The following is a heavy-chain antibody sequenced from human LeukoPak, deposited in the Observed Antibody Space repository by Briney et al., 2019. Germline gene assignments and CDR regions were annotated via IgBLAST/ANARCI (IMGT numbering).Heavy chain of an antibody. V-gene: IGHV3-21*01. Sequence: GGSLRLSCAASGFTFSSYSMNWVRQAPGKGLEWVSSISSSSSYIYYADSVKGRFTISRDNAKNSLYLQMNSLRAEDTAVYYCARDNWELLKYRDAFDIWGQGTMATVSS. D-gene: IGHD1-26*01. CDR3: ARDNWELLKYRDAFDI. CDR1: GFTFSSYS. CDR2: ISSSSSYI. J-gene: IGHJ3*02.